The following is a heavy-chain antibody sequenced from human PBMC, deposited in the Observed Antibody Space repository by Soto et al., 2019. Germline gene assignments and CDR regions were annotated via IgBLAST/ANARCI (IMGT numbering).Heavy chain of an antibody. J-gene: IGHJ4*02. CDR3: ARRTVNIRTFYSGLKTHCFDY. Sequence: PSETLSLTCAVSGGTMISSDYYWGWIRQPPGKGLEWIGSIYYSGSTYYNPSLQSRVAISVDTSKNQFSLKLKSVTAADTAIYYCARRTVNIRTFYSGLKTHCFDYWGQGAPVTVSS. V-gene: IGHV4-39*01. CDR1: GGTMISSDYY. D-gene: IGHD6-19*01. CDR2: IYYSGST.